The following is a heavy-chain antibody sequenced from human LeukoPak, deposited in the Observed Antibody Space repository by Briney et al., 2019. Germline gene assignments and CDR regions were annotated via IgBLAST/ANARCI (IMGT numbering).Heavy chain of an antibody. CDR2: IYHSGST. Sequence: SETLSLTCAVSGGSISSSNWWSWVRQPPGKGLEWIGEIYHSGSTNYNPSLKSRVTISVDTSKNQFSLKLSSVTAADTAAYYCARVTTDGWFDPWGQGTLVTVSS. CDR3: ARVTTDGWFDP. J-gene: IGHJ5*02. V-gene: IGHV4-4*02. CDR1: GGSISSSNW. D-gene: IGHD4-11*01.